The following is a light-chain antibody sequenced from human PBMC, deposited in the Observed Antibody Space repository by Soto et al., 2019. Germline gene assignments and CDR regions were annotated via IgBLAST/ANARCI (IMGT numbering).Light chain of an antibody. CDR3: RLHYDSAWV. Sequence: QAVVTQEPSMTVSPGGTVTLTCASSTGAVTSAYFSNWFQQKPGQVPRSLIYSTSKKYSWTPARFSGSLLGDKAALTLSDVQPEDEGDYYCRLHYDSAWVFGGGTKLTVL. V-gene: IGLV7-43*01. CDR2: STS. J-gene: IGLJ3*02. CDR1: TGAVTSAYF.